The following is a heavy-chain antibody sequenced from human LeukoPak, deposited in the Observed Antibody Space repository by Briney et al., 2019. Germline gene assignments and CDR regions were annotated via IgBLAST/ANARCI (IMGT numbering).Heavy chain of an antibody. J-gene: IGHJ4*02. CDR3: ARGSGYRYFDY. V-gene: IGHV3-7*01. CDR1: GLTFSSSW. Sequence: GGSLRLSCAVSGLTFSSSWMDWVRQAPGKGLEWVASINPDGIKRYSADSVKGRFTISRDNARNSLYLQMDSLRVEDTAFYYCARGSGYRYFDYWGQGTLVTVSS. D-gene: IGHD3-3*01. CDR2: INPDGIKR.